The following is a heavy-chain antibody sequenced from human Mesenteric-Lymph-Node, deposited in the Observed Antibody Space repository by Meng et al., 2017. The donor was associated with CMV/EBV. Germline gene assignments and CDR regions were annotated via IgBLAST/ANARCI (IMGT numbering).Heavy chain of an antibody. J-gene: IGHJ4*02. CDR1: GFTFSSYW. Sequence: GESLKISCAAPGFTFSSYWMHWVRQAPGKGLVWVSRINSDGSSTSYADSVKGRFTISRDNAKNTLYLQMNSLRAEDTAVYYCARDPTSGYAGYWGQGTLVTVSS. CDR2: INSDGSST. D-gene: IGHD5-12*01. CDR3: ARDPTSGYAGY. V-gene: IGHV3-74*01.